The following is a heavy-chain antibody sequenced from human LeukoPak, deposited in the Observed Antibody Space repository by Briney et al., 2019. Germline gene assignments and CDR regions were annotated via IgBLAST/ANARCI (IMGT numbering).Heavy chain of an antibody. CDR2: IYHSGST. CDR1: GGSFSGYY. J-gene: IGHJ6*02. V-gene: IGHV4-34*01. Sequence: SETLSLACAVYGGSFSGYYWSWIRQPPGKGLEWIGEIYHSGSTNYNPSLKSRVTISVDKSKNQFSLKLSSVTAADTAVYYCAIVGSQEWYYGMDVWGQGTTVTVSS. CDR3: AIVGSQEWYYGMDV. D-gene: IGHD2-21*01.